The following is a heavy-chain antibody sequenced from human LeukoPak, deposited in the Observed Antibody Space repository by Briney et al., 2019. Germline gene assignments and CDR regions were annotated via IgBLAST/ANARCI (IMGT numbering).Heavy chain of an antibody. D-gene: IGHD3-22*01. V-gene: IGHV1-24*01. CDR2: FDPEDGET. Sequence: GASVKVSCKVSGYTLTELSMHWVRQAPGKGLEGVGGFDPEDGETIYAQKFQGRVTMTEDTSTDTAYMELSSLRSEDTAVYYCATGASSGYMPTFDYWGQGTLVTVSS. J-gene: IGHJ4*02. CDR1: GYTLTELS. CDR3: ATGASSGYMPTFDY.